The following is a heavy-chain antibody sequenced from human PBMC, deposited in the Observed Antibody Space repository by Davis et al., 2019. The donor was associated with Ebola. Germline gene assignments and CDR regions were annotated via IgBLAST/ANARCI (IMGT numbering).Heavy chain of an antibody. CDR1: GYTFPSYG. CDR2: ISAYNGNT. CDR3: AREQLVPDYYYYGMDV. V-gene: IGHV1-18*01. D-gene: IGHD6-13*01. Sequence: SVPVSCLASGYTFPSYGIRCVRHAPGQGLEWLGLISAYNGNTNYAQKFQGWVTMTRDTSISTAYMELSRLRSDDTAVYYSAREQLVPDYYYYGMDVWGQGTTVTVSS. J-gene: IGHJ6*02.